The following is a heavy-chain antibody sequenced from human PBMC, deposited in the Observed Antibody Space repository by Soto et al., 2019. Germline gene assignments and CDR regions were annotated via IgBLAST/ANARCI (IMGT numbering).Heavy chain of an antibody. V-gene: IGHV4-30-4*01. CDR3: ARSPKGLGNFDY. J-gene: IGHJ4*02. D-gene: IGHD3-10*01. CDR1: GASISNGGAYY. Sequence: PSETLSLTWAVSGASISNGGAYYRSWIRQSPGKGLEWIGYIHYSGSTYYNSSLKSRVTMSVDTAKNRFSLKVSSVTAADTAVYYCARSPKGLGNFDYWGQGTLVTVSS. CDR2: IHYSGST.